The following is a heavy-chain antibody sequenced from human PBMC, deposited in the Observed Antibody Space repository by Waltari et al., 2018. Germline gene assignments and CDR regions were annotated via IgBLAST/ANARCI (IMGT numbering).Heavy chain of an antibody. CDR2: INSNGGRT. Sequence: DVQLVESGGGLVQPGGSLRLSCAASGFTFSNYALHWVRQAPGKGLEYVSAINSNGGRTYYANSVKGRFTVSRDNSKNTLYLQMGSLRVEDIAVYYCARDGSYFYYDYWGLGTLVTVSS. CDR3: ARDGSYFYYDY. D-gene: IGHD3-10*01. V-gene: IGHV3-64*01. CDR1: GFTFSNYA. J-gene: IGHJ4*02.